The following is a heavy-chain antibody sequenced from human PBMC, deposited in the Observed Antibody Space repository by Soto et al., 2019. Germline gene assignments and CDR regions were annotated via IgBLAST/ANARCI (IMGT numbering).Heavy chain of an antibody. D-gene: IGHD6-19*01. V-gene: IGHV3-30*18. CDR2: ISYDGSNK. CDR3: VKDGSSGWPYYYGMDV. Sequence: LRLSCAASGFTFSSYGMHWVRQAPGKGLEWVAVISYDGSNKYYADSVKGRFTISRDNSKNTLYLQMSSLRAEDTAVYYCVKDGSSGWPYYYGMDVWGQGTTVTVSS. J-gene: IGHJ6*02. CDR1: GFTFSSYG.